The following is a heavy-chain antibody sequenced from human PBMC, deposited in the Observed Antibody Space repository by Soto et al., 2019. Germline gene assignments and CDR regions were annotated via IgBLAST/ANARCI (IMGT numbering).Heavy chain of an antibody. V-gene: IGHV1-8*01. CDR1: GYTFTSYD. CDR2: RNPNSGNT. Sequence: QVQLVQSGAEVKKPGASVKVSCKASGYTFTSYDINWVRQATAQGGERMGWRNPNSGNTGYEQKFQGRVTITRNTAISTAYVELRSLRSEDAAVYYCARGAREYYYYYGMDVWGQGTTVTVSS. D-gene: IGHD1-26*01. CDR3: ARGAREYYYYYGMDV. J-gene: IGHJ6*02.